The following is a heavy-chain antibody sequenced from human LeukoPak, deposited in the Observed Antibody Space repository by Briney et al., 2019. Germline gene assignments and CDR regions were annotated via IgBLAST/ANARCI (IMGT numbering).Heavy chain of an antibody. D-gene: IGHD3-10*01. CDR1: GGSISSYY. J-gene: IGHJ5*02. V-gene: IGHV4-59*08. CDR2: IYYSGST. Sequence: SETLSLTCTVSGGSISSYYWSWIRQPPGKGVEWIGYIYYSGSTNYNPSLKSRVTISVDTSKNQFSLKLSSVTAADTAVYYCARLYGSGSMWRGLDTEQKHWFDPWGRGTLVTVSS. CDR3: ARLYGSGSMWRGLDTEQKHWFDP.